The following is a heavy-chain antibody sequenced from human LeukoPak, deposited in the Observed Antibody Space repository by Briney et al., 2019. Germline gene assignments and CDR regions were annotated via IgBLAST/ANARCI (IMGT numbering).Heavy chain of an antibody. D-gene: IGHD5-24*01. CDR2: IIPIFGTA. CDR3: ARSSRGGWLQLSSVMGGNWFDP. V-gene: IGHV1-69*13. CDR1: GGTFSSYA. J-gene: IGHJ5*02. Sequence: ASVKVSCKASGGTFSSYAISWVRQAPGQGLEWMGGIIPIFGTANYAQKFQGRVTITADESTSTAYMELSSLRSEDTAVYYCARSSRGGWLQLSSVMGGNWFDPWGQGTLVTVSS.